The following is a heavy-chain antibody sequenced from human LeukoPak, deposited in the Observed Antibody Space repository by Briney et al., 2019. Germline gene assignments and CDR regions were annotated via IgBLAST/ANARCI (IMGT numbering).Heavy chain of an antibody. CDR2: IKKDGSET. CDR1: GFDFSDFW. CDR3: AKTHPNGWYFDL. V-gene: IGHV3-7*01. J-gene: IGHJ2*01. D-gene: IGHD2-8*01. Sequence: GGSLRLSCAAAGFDFSDFWISWVRQVPGKGLEWVATIKKDGSETYYVDSVKGRFTISRHNAKNSLYLQMNSLRAEDTAVYYCAKTHPNGWYFDLWGRGTLVTVSS.